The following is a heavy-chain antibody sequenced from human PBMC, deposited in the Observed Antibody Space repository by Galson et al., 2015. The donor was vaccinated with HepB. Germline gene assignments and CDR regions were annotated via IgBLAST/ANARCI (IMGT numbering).Heavy chain of an antibody. CDR3: AREISV. Sequence: SLRLSCAASGFIFSKNDMHWVRQAPGKGLEWVAVIWYDGSSENYADSVKGRFTVSRDNSKNTLYLQMNSLRAEDTAVYYCAREISVWGQGTLVTVSS. V-gene: IGHV3-33*01. D-gene: IGHD2/OR15-2a*01. CDR1: GFIFSKND. CDR2: IWYDGSSE. J-gene: IGHJ4*02.